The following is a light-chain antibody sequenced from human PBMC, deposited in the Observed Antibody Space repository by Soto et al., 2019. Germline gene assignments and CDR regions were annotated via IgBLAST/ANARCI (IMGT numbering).Light chain of an antibody. Sequence: DIVMTQSPATLSVSPGERVTLSCRARQSVSSNLAWYQQKPGQAPRLLIYGASTRATGLPARFSGSGSGTEFTLTISSLQSEDFAVYYSQEYNSWPYTFGQGTKLEIK. CDR2: GAS. CDR3: QEYNSWPYT. J-gene: IGKJ2*01. V-gene: IGKV3-15*01. CDR1: QSVSSN.